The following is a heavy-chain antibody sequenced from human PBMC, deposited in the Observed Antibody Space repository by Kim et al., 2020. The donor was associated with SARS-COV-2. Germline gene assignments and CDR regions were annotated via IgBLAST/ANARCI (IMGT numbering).Heavy chain of an antibody. CDR1: GFTFGDYA. D-gene: IGHD3-10*01. J-gene: IGHJ4*02. CDR3: TRDPDGFGELLFDY. Sequence: GGSLRLSCTASGFTFGDYAMSWFRQAPGKGLEWVGFIRSKAYGGTTEYAASVKGRFTISRDDSKSIAYLQMNSLKTEDTAVYYCTRDPDGFGELLFDYWGQGTLVTVSS. V-gene: IGHV3-49*03. CDR2: IRSKAYGGTT.